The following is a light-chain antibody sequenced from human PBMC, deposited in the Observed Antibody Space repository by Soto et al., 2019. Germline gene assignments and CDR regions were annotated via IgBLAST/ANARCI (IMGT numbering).Light chain of an antibody. CDR1: ESVSSSY. CDR2: GAS. V-gene: IGKV3-20*01. J-gene: IGKJ5*01. Sequence: EIVLTQSPDTLSLSPGERATLSCRASESVSSSYLAWYQQRPGQAPRLLIYGASSRATGIPDRFSGSGSGPDFTLTISRLEPEDFAVYYCHQYGTSTITFGPGTRLEIK. CDR3: HQYGTSTIT.